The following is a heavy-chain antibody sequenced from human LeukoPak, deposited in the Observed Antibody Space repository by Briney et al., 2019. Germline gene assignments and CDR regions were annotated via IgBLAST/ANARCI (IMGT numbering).Heavy chain of an antibody. J-gene: IGHJ1*01. CDR3: ASLLYCSSTSCYHPSGHH. CDR2: INHSGST. D-gene: IGHD2-2*01. CDR1: GGSFSGYY. V-gene: IGHV4-34*01. Sequence: SETLSLTCAVYGGSFSGYYWSWIRQPPGKGLEWIGEINHSGSTNYNPSLKSRVTISVDTSKNQFSLKLSSVTAADTAVYYCASLLYCSSTSCYHPSGHHWGEGTLVTVSS.